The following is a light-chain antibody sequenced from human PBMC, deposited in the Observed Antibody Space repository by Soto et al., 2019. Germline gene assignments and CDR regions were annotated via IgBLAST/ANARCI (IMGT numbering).Light chain of an antibody. CDR3: QQWSSVPKT. Sequence: DIVMTQSPDSLAVSLGERATINCKSSQSVLYSSNNKNYLAWYQQKPGQPPKLLIYWASTRESGVPDRFSGSGSGTDVTLTSSSLQAEDVAVYYCQQWSSVPKTFGQGTKVEIK. V-gene: IGKV4-1*01. J-gene: IGKJ1*01. CDR1: QSVLYSSNNKNY. CDR2: WAS.